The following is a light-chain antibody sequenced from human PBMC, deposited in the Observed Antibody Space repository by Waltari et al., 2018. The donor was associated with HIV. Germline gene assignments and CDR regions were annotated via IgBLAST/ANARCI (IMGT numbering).Light chain of an antibody. CDR3: QQADSFPHT. CDR2: EAS. Sequence: DTQMTQSQSFVSASVGDRVSITCRASQSVGTSVAWYQQKPGGTPKLIIFEASRLQPGVPSRFSGSGSGTYFTLTISSLQPEDLATYYCQQADSFPHTFGQGT. V-gene: IGKV1-12*01. J-gene: IGKJ2*01. CDR1: QSVGTS.